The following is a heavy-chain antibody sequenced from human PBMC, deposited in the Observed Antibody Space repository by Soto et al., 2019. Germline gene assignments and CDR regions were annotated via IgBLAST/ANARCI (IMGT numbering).Heavy chain of an antibody. D-gene: IGHD7-27*01. Sequence: PGGSLRLSCAASGFTFTSHAMHWVRQAPGKGPEWVALISYDGTNKFYADSVKGRFTISRDNSKSTLYLQVDSLRPEDAAVYYCARDPKTSGGQHWAFNYFDSWGQGTLVTVSS. V-gene: IGHV3-30-3*01. CDR2: ISYDGTNK. CDR3: ARDPKTSGGQHWAFNYFDS. CDR1: GFTFTSHA. J-gene: IGHJ4*02.